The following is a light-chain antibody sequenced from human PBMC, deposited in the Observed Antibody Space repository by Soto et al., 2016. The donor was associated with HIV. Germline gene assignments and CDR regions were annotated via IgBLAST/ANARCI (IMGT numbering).Light chain of an antibody. J-gene: IGLJ2*01. CDR3: QVWDVSSDHVV. V-gene: IGLV3-21*03. Sequence: SYELTQPPSLSVAPRKTARITCGGNNVGSKSVHWYQQKPGQAPVLVVYDDSDRPSGIPERFSGSNSGNTATLTISRVEAGDEADYYCQVWDVSSDHVVFGGGPSWTVL. CDR1: NVGSKS. CDR2: DDS.